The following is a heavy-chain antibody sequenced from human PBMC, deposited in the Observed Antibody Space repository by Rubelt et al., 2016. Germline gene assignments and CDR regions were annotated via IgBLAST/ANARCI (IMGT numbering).Heavy chain of an antibody. CDR3: AKDPPLLGGCPEPQPCYFDY. CDR1: GFTFSSYA. CDR2: ISVSGGNT. Sequence: EVQLLESGGGLVQPGGSLRLSCAASGFTFSSYAMSWVRQAPGKGLEWVSGISVSGGNTYYADSVKGRFSISRDNSKNTLYLQMNSLRAEDTAVYYCAKDPPLLGGCPEPQPCYFDYWGQGILVTVSS. D-gene: IGHD2-15*01. J-gene: IGHJ4*02. V-gene: IGHV3-23*01.